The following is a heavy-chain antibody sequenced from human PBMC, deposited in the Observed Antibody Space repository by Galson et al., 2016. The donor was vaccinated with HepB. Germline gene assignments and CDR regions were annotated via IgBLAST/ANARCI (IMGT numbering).Heavy chain of an antibody. Sequence: SLRLSCAASGFTFSSYGFHWVRQAPDKGLEWVSSITNIGGNTYYADSVKGRFTISRDNSKNTLYLQMSSLRAEDTALYYCAKVDCGGDCKRFDYWGQGTLVAVSS. CDR1: GFTFSSYG. V-gene: IGHV3-23*01. D-gene: IGHD2-21*02. J-gene: IGHJ4*02. CDR2: ITNIGGNT. CDR3: AKVDCGGDCKRFDY.